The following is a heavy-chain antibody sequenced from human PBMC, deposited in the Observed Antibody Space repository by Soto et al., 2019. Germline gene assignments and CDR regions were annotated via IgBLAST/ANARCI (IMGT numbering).Heavy chain of an antibody. CDR1: GYSFTDYW. CDR2: IYPGDSDA. D-gene: IGHD3-9*01. CDR3: ARQADYNILTGYFYYFDY. V-gene: IGHV5-51*01. Sequence: GESLKISCKSSGYSFTDYWIGWVRQMPGKGLEWMGIIYPGDSDARYSPSFQGQVAISVDTSINTAFLRWNSLTASDTAMYYCARQADYNILTGYFYYFDYWGQGSLVTVSS. J-gene: IGHJ4*02.